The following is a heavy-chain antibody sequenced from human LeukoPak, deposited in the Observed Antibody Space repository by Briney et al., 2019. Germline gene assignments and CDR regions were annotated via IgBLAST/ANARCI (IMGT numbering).Heavy chain of an antibody. D-gene: IGHD2-21*02. CDR3: ARTDCGGDCYGYFDY. CDR1: GYSLTSYW. V-gene: IGHV5-51*01. Sequence: GESLKISCKGSGYSLTSYWIGWVRQMPGKGLEWMGIIYPGDSDTRYSPSFQGQVTISADKSISTAYLQWSSLKASDTAMYYCARTDCGGDCYGYFDYWGQGTLVTVSS. CDR2: IYPGDSDT. J-gene: IGHJ4*02.